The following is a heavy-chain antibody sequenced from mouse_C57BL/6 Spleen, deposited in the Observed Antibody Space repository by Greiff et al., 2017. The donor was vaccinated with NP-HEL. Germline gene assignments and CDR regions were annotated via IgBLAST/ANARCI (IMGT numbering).Heavy chain of an antibody. CDR2: ISYDGSN. V-gene: IGHV3-6*01. J-gene: IGHJ4*01. CDR3: ARDGLYYGSSYYAMDY. Sequence: EVQLQQSGPGLVKPSQSLSLTCSVTGYSITSGYYWNWIRQFPGNKLEWMGYISYDGSNNYNPSLKNRISITRDTSKNQFFLKLNSVTTEDTATYYCARDGLYYGSSYYAMDYWGQGTSVTVSS. D-gene: IGHD1-1*01. CDR1: GYSITSGYY.